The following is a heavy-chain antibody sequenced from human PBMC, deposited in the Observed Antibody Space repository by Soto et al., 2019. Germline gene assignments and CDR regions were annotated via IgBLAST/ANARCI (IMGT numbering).Heavy chain of an antibody. D-gene: IGHD7-27*01. CDR1: GGSISSYY. V-gene: IGHV4-59*01. CDR3: ARERGYLGWFDP. J-gene: IGHJ5*02. Sequence: QVQLQESGPGLVKPSETLSLTCTVSGGSISSYYWSWIRQPPGKGLEWIGYIYYSGSTNYNPSLKSRVTISVDTSKNQFSLKLSSVTAADTAVYYCARERGYLGWFDPWGQGTLVTVSS. CDR2: IYYSGST.